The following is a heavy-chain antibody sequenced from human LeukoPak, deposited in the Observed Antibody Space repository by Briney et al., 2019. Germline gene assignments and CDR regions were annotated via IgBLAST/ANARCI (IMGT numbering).Heavy chain of an antibody. CDR3: ARGRNYYDSSGYYYEGDAFDI. CDR1: GGTFSSYA. CDR2: IIPIFGTA. D-gene: IGHD3-22*01. V-gene: IGHV1-69*13. J-gene: IGHJ3*02. Sequence: SVKVSCKASGGTFSSYAISWVRQAPGQGLEWMGGIIPIFGTANYAQKFQGRVTITADESTSTAYTELSSLRSEDTAVYYCARGRNYYDSSGYYYEGDAFDIWGQGTMVTVSS.